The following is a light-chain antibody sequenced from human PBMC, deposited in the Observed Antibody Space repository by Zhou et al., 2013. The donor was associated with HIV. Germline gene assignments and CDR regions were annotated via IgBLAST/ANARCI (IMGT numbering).Light chain of an antibody. V-gene: IGKV3-15*01. CDR3: QQYGSSPWT. CDR2: GAS. J-gene: IGKJ1*01. CDR1: QRVRSN. Sequence: EIVMTQSPATLSVSPGERVTLSCRASQRVRSNLAWYQQKPGQAPRLLIYGASTRATGVPARFSGSGSGTDFTLTISRLEPEDFAVYHCQQYGSSPWTFGQGTKVEIK.